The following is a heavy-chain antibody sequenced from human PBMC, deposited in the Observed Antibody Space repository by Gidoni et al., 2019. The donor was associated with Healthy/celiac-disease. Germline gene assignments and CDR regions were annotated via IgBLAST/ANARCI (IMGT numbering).Heavy chain of an antibody. D-gene: IGHD3-16*02. CDR2: INHSGST. Sequence: QVQLQQWGAGLLKPSETLSLTCAVYGGSFSGYYWSWIRQPPGKGLEWIGEINHSGSTNYNPSLKSRVTISVDTSKNQFSLKLSSVTAADTAVYYCARGRNYDYIWGSYRPYYYGMDVWGQGTTVTVSS. CDR3: ARGRNYDYIWGSYRPYYYGMDV. J-gene: IGHJ6*02. CDR1: GGSFSGYY. V-gene: IGHV4-34*01.